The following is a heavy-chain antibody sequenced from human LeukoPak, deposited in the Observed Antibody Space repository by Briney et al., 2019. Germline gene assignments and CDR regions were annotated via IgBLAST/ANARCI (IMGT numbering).Heavy chain of an antibody. CDR1: GGSISSYY. D-gene: IGHD3-10*01. CDR3: ARDRPGSGSLRGSGRLFDP. V-gene: IGHV4-59*01. CDR2: IYYSGST. J-gene: IGHJ5*02. Sequence: SETLSLTCTVSGGSISSYYWSCIRQPPGKGLEWLGYIYYSGSTNYNPSLKSRVTISVDTSKNQFSLKLSSVTAEDTAVYYCARDRPGSGSLRGSGRLFDPWGQGTLVTVSS.